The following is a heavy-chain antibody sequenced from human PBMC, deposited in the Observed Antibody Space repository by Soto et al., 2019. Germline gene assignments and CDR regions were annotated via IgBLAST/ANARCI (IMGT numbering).Heavy chain of an antibody. CDR1: GGSFSGYY. CDR3: ARESHDILTGPPWVWYFDL. CDR2: INDRGSI. Sequence: QVQLQQWGAGPLRPLETLSLTCGVSGGSFSGYYWAWIRQSPGKGLEWIGEINDRGSINYNPSLKSLVSISVDTSTNHYSLNLRSVTAADTAVYYCARESHDILTGPPWVWYFDLWGRGTLVTVSS. J-gene: IGHJ2*01. V-gene: IGHV4-34*01. D-gene: IGHD3-9*01.